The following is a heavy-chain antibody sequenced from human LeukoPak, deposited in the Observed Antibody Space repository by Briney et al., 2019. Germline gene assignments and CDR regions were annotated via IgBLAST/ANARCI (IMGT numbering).Heavy chain of an antibody. CDR3: AREVVVYYYYYGMDV. CDR1: GGSISSSSYY. V-gene: IGHV4-39*02. Sequence: SETLSLTCTVSGGSISSSSYYWGWIRQPPGKGLEWIGGFYYSGNIYYNPSLKSRVTISVDTSKNQFSLKLSSVTAADTAVYYCAREVVVYYYYYGMDVWGQGTTVTVSS. D-gene: IGHD2-15*01. CDR2: FYYSGNI. J-gene: IGHJ6*02.